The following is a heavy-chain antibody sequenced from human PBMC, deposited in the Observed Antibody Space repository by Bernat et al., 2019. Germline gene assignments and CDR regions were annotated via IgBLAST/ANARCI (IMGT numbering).Heavy chain of an antibody. CDR3: ARGSNYDFWSGYSCDAFDI. CDR2: INPNSGGT. V-gene: IGHV1-2*04. D-gene: IGHD3-3*01. CDR1: GYTFTGYY. J-gene: IGHJ3*02. Sequence: QVQLVQSGAEVKKPGASVKVSCKASGYTFTGYYMHWVRQAPGQGLEWMGWINPNSGGTNYAQKFQGWVTMTRDTSISTACMGLSRLKSDDTAVYYCARGSNYDFWSGYSCDAFDIWGQGTMVTVSS.